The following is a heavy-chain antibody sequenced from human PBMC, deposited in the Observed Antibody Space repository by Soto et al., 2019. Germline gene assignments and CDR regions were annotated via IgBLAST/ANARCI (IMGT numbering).Heavy chain of an antibody. Sequence: ESGGGVVQPGRSLRLSCAASGFTFSNYAMHWVRQAPGKGLEWVAVISYDGSNKYYADSVKGRFTISRDNSKNTLYLQMNSLRAEDTAVYYCARVAVEMATIHVFDYWGQGTLVTVSS. CDR1: GFTFSNYA. CDR2: ISYDGSNK. V-gene: IGHV3-30-3*01. D-gene: IGHD5-12*01. CDR3: ARVAVEMATIHVFDY. J-gene: IGHJ4*02.